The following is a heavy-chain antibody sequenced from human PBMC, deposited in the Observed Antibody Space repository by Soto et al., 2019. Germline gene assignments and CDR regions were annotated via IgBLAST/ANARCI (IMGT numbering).Heavy chain of an antibody. D-gene: IGHD3-3*01. Sequence: SETLSLTCIVSEGSINTYYWSWIRQPPGKGLEWIGYIYYSGTPYYNPSLKSRVTITLDTSKSKFSLRLRYLTAADTAVYYCARAPNYAFWSGYPPNGMDVWGQGTTVTVSS. J-gene: IGHJ6*02. CDR2: IYYSGTP. V-gene: IGHV4-59*01. CDR3: ARAPNYAFWSGYPPNGMDV. CDR1: EGSINTYY.